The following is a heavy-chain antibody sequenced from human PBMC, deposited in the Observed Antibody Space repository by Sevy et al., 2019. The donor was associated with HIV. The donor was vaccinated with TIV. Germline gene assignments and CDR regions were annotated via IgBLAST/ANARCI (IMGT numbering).Heavy chain of an antibody. D-gene: IGHD3-22*01. CDR3: ASNTYHYDSNTYYPVY. Sequence: GGSLRLSCIASGFNLSPYWMTWVRQAPGKGLEWVANIKQDGNEKYYVDSVKGRFTVSRANAKNALYLQIYSLRVEDMAVYFCASNTYHYDSNTYYPVYWGQGTRVTVSS. CDR2: IKQDGNEK. V-gene: IGHV3-7*01. J-gene: IGHJ4*02. CDR1: GFNLSPYW.